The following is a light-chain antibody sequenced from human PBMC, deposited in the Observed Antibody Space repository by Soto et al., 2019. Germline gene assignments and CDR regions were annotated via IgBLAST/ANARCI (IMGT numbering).Light chain of an antibody. CDR2: EVS. CDR1: SSDVGGYNY. Sequence: QSALTQPPSASGSPGQSVAISCTGTSSDVGGYNYVSWYQHHPGKAPKLMIYEVSRRPSGVSDRFSGSKSGNTASLTVSGLQAEDEADYYCRSYSGSSNWVFGGGTKVTVL. V-gene: IGLV2-8*01. J-gene: IGLJ3*02. CDR3: RSYSGSSNWV.